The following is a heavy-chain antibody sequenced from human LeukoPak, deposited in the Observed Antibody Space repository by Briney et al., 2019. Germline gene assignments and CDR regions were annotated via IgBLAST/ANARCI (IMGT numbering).Heavy chain of an antibody. V-gene: IGHV4-31*03. D-gene: IGHD4-23*01. J-gene: IGHJ4*02. Sequence: SETLSLTCTVSGGSISSGGYYWSWIRQRPGKGLEWIGYIYYSGSTYYNPSLKSRVTISVDTSKNQFSLKLSSVTAADTAVYYCARVWGNSYYFDYWGQGTLVTVSS. CDR3: ARVWGNSYYFDY. CDR2: IYYSGST. CDR1: GGSISSGGYY.